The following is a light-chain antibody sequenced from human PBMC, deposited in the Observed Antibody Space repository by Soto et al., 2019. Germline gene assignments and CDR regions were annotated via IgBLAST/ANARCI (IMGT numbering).Light chain of an antibody. CDR1: QSVSSSY. CDR3: QQYGSSPRT. J-gene: IGKJ3*01. CDR2: GPS. Sequence: EIVLTQSPGTLSLSPGERATLSCRASQSVSSSYLAWYQQKPGQAPRLLIYGPSSRATGIPDRFSGSGSGTDFTFTISRLETADFAVYYCQQYGSSPRTVGPGTKVDIK. V-gene: IGKV3-20*01.